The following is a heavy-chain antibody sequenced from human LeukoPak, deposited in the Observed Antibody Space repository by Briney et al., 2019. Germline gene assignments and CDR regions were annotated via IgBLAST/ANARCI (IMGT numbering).Heavy chain of an antibody. CDR2: IYYSGST. J-gene: IGHJ5*02. CDR3: ARETVPAATTNWFDP. Sequence: SQTLSPTCTVSGGSISSGDYYWSWIRQPPGKGLEWIGYIYYSGSTYYNPSLKSRVTISVDTSKNQFSLKLSSVTAADTAVYYCARETVPAATTNWFDPWGQGTLVTVSS. V-gene: IGHV4-30-4*08. CDR1: GGSISSGDYY. D-gene: IGHD2-2*01.